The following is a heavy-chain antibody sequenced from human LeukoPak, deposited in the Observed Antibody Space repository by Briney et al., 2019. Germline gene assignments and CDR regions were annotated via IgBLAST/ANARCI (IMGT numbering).Heavy chain of an antibody. CDR1: GGTFSSYA. J-gene: IGHJ4*02. D-gene: IGHD3-22*01. V-gene: IGHV1-69*05. CDR2: SIPIFGTA. CDR3: ATYPSPEDYYDSSGYNY. Sequence: ASLKVSCKASGGTFSSYAISWVRQAPGQGLEWMGGSIPIFGTANYAQKFQGRVTITTDESTSTAYMELSSLRSEDTAVYYCATYPSPEDYYDSSGYNYWGQGTLVTVSS.